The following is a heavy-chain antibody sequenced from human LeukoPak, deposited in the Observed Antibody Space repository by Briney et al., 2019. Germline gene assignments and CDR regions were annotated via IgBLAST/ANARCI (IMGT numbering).Heavy chain of an antibody. J-gene: IGHJ4*02. CDR3: ARGLSMILTLPLGY. CDR2: MNPNSGNT. V-gene: IGHV1-8*01. D-gene: IGHD5/OR15-5a*01. CDR1: GYTFTSYD. Sequence: ASVKVSCKASGYTFTSYDINWVRQATGQGLEWMGWMNPNSGNTGYAQKFQGRVTMTRNTSISTAYMELSSLRSEDTAAYYCARGLSMILTLPLGYWGQGTLVTVSS.